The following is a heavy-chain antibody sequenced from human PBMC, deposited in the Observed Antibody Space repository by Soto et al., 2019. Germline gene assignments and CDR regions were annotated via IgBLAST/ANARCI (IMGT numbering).Heavy chain of an antibody. Sequence: GGSLRLSCEAPGINFRSFAMSWVRQAPGKGLQWVASISNNADATYYADSVKGRFHISRDNSKRTVFLEMNSLRVEDTAVYYCAQLALWFGEFGRGYWGQGALVTVSS. CDR3: AQLALWFGEFGRGY. D-gene: IGHD3-10*01. V-gene: IGHV3-23*01. J-gene: IGHJ4*02. CDR1: GINFRSFA. CDR2: ISNNADAT.